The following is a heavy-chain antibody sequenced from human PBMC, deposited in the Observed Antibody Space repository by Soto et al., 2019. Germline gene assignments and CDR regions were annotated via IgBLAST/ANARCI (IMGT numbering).Heavy chain of an antibody. J-gene: IGHJ4*02. CDR3: AKGSKFKILSANDC. CDR2: LSGNSGTT. V-gene: IGHV3-23*01. D-gene: IGHD3-3*01. Sequence: EVQLLESGGGLVQPVGSLRLSCAASGFTFSSYAMTLVRQAPGKGLEWVSALSGNSGTTYSAHSVKGRFTISRDNSRNTLYLQMSRLRSENTALYYCAKGSKFKILSANDCWGQGNLVTVSS. CDR1: GFTFSSYA.